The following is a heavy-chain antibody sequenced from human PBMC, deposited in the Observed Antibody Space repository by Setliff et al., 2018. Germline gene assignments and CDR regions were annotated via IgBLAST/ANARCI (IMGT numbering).Heavy chain of an antibody. Sequence: SETLSLTCTVSGDSVSSSRFYWAWVRQPPGKGLEWIGNVYYSGMTDSNPSLESRVTMSVDTSKNQFSLNLSSVTAADTAVYYCARTGAYRYFDYWGQGALVTGSS. V-gene: IGHV4-39*01. CDR1: GDSVSSSRFY. J-gene: IGHJ4*02. D-gene: IGHD7-27*01. CDR3: ARTGAYRYFDY. CDR2: VYYSGMT.